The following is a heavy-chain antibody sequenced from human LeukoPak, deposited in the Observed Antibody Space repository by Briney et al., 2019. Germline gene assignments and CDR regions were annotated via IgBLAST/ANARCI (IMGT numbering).Heavy chain of an antibody. D-gene: IGHD1-26*01. J-gene: IGHJ1*01. CDR2: IRYDGYEK. CDR1: GFTFSDYG. V-gene: IGHV3-30*02. Sequence: PGGSLRLSCASSGFTFSDYGMHWVRQAPGKGLEWVAFIRYDGYEKYYADSVKGRFTISRDNSKNTLYVQMNSLRAEDTAVYYCAKASISGSYYADGSFQHWGQGTLVTVSS. CDR3: AKASISGSYYADGSFQH.